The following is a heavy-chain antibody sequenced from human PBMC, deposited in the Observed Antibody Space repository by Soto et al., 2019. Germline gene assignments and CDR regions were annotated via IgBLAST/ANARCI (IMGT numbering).Heavy chain of an antibody. V-gene: IGHV1-69*06. CDR2: IIPLFGST. CDR3: AGCSS. Sequence: VQLVKSGAVVNKPGSSLKVSCRTSGGTFTSFTVSWVRQAPGQALEWMGGIIPLFGSTYCAHKFQCRFTVSGGRSTACSSLAPRCVKSDASFVEYCAGCSSWG. D-gene: IGHD2-15*01. J-gene: IGHJ5*01. CDR1: GGTFTSFT.